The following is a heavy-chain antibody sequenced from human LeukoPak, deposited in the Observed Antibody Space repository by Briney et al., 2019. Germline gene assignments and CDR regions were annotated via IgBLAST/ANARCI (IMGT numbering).Heavy chain of an antibody. Sequence: GGSLRLSCAVSGFTVSSNYMSWVRQPPGKGLEWVSVIYSGGSTYYADSVKGRFTISRDNSKNTLYLQMNSLRAEDTAVYYCARDGAMDAFDIWGQGTMVTVSS. CDR2: IYSGGST. J-gene: IGHJ3*02. D-gene: IGHD1-26*01. CDR1: GFTVSSNY. CDR3: ARDGAMDAFDI. V-gene: IGHV3-53*05.